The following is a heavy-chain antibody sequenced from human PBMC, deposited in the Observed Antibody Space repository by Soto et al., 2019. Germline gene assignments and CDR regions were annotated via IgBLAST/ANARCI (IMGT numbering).Heavy chain of an antibody. V-gene: IGHV4-30-2*06. Sequence: SETLSLTCTVSGASISYGGFSWSWIRQSPGKGLEWIGYISHLESTYFHPSFKSRLTMSVDRTRNQFSLKLSSVTAADMAVYYCARGGGYDSFDYWGQGVLVTVSS. CDR3: ARGGGYDSFDY. J-gene: IGHJ4*02. CDR1: GASISYGGFS. CDR2: ISHLEST. D-gene: IGHD5-12*01.